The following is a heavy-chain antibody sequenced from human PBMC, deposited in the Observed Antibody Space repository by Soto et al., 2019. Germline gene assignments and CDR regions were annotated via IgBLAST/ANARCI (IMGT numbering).Heavy chain of an antibody. J-gene: IGHJ1*01. D-gene: IGHD2-15*01. Sequence: QVQLQQWGAGLLKPSETLSLTCAVYGGSFNDYYWTWVRQAPGKGLEWIGEINHSGSTNYNPSLKSRVTISADTSTNQFSLKLSSVTAADTAVYYCARSLFHCNFGTCYRSEYFQHWGQGTLVTVSS. CDR1: GGSFNDYY. V-gene: IGHV4-34*01. CDR2: INHSGST. CDR3: ARSLFHCNFGTCYRSEYFQH.